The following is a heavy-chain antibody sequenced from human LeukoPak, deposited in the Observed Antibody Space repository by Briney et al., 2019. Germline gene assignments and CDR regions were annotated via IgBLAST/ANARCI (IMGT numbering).Heavy chain of an antibody. CDR2: INHNGRT. J-gene: IGHJ4*02. CDR1: GGSLSGYF. Sequence: SETLSLTCAVSGGSLSGYFWGWIRQPPGKGLEWIGEINHNGRTNYNASLKSRDTISADTSKNLLSLKLSSVTAADTAVYYCARVRAEVRGVINDLDYWGQGTLVTVSS. CDR3: ARVRAEVRGVINDLDY. D-gene: IGHD3-10*01. V-gene: IGHV4-34*01.